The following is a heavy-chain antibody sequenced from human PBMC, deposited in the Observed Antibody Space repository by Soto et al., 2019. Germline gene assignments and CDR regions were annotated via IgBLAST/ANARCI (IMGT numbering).Heavy chain of an antibody. J-gene: IGHJ4*02. D-gene: IGHD3-10*01. Sequence: ASVKVSCKASGYTFTSYGISWVRQAPGQGLEWMGWINPNNGNTKYAQKLQGRVTMTRNTSTSTAYMELSSLRSEDTAVYYCARNGMVRGVIAFDYWGQGTLVTVSS. CDR3: ARNGMVRGVIAFDY. CDR1: GYTFTSYG. CDR2: INPNNGNT. V-gene: IGHV1-18*01.